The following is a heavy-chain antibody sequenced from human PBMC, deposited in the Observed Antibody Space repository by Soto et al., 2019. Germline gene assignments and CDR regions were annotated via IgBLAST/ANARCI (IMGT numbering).Heavy chain of an antibody. V-gene: IGHV4-34*01. J-gene: IGHJ5*02. CDR2: INHSGST. CDR1: GGSFSGYY. Sequence: PSETLSLTCAVYGGSFSGYYWSWIRQPPGRGLEWMGEINHSGSTNYNPSLKSRVTISVDTSKNQFSLKLSSVTAAATAVYYCARGRVALLWFGEFDPWGQGTLVTVSS. CDR3: ARGRVALLWFGEFDP. D-gene: IGHD3-10*01.